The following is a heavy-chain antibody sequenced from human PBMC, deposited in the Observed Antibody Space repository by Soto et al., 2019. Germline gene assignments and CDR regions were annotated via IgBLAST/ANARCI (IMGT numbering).Heavy chain of an antibody. Sequence: GGSLRLSCAASGFAFDDYAMHWVREAPGKGVDGVSGISWNSGSIVYADSVKGRFTISRDNAKNSLYLQMNSLRAEDTALYYCAKSEGLGYCSSTSCYGYYYGMDVWGQGTTVTVSS. D-gene: IGHD2-2*01. CDR3: AKSEGLGYCSSTSCYGYYYGMDV. CDR2: ISWNSGSI. J-gene: IGHJ6*02. CDR1: GFAFDDYA. V-gene: IGHV3-9*01.